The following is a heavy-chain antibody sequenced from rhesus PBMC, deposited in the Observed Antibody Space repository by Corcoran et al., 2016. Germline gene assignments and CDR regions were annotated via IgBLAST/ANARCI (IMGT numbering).Heavy chain of an antibody. Sequence: QVQLQESGPAVVKPSETLSLTCAVSGGSISSSNGWDWSRQSPGQGLEWIGGIHDSTVNTVYSPSLKGRVTLSIDTSQNQFSLKLSSVTAADTAVYFCARHLGSSYGWRFDVWGAGVLVTVSS. CDR2: IHDSTVNT. CDR1: GGSISSSNG. D-gene: IGHD6-43*01. V-gene: IGHV4-93*02. CDR3: ARHLGSSYGWRFDV. J-gene: IGHJ5-1*01.